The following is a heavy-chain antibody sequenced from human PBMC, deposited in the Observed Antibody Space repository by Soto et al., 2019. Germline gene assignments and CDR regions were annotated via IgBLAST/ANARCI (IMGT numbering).Heavy chain of an antibody. V-gene: IGHV4-30-2*01. J-gene: IGHJ4*02. CDR3: ARTHWAQSSLDY. Sequence: PSETLSLTCAVAGGSIGSSSYYWGWIRQPPGKGLEWIGYVTHSGTAYSIPSLNGRLTLSVDSSQTQFSLKLTSVTAADSAFYYCARTHWAQSSLDYWGRGILVTVSS. D-gene: IGHD6-19*01. CDR2: VTHSGTA. CDR1: GGSIGSSSYY.